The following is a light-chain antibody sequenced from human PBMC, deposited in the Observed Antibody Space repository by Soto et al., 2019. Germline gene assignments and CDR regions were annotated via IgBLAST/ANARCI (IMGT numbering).Light chain of an antibody. CDR2: GAS. CDR3: QQYNNWPPGT. Sequence: EIVMTQSPATLSVSPGERATLSCRASQSISSNLAWYQQKPGQAPRLVIYGASTRATGIPARFSGSGSGTEFTLTISSLQSEAFAVYYCQQYNNWPPGTFGQGTKVEIK. V-gene: IGKV3-15*01. CDR1: QSISSN. J-gene: IGKJ1*01.